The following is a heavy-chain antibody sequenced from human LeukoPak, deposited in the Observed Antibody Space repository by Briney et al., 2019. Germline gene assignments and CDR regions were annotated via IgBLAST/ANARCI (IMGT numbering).Heavy chain of an antibody. CDR1: GFSFSGYA. J-gene: IGHJ4*02. V-gene: IGHV3-23*01. CDR2: ISGSGATK. Sequence: PGGSLRLSCAASGFSFSGYAMGWVRQAPGKGLEWVSTISGSGATKYYADSVKGRFIISRDNSKNTLYLQMNSLRAEDTAVYYCAKSLRGYSASRFDCWGQGTLVTVSS. D-gene: IGHD4-11*01. CDR3: AKSLRGYSASRFDC.